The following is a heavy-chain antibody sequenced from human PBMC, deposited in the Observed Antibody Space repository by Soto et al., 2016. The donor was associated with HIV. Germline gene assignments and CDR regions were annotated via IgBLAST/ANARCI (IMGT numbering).Heavy chain of an antibody. V-gene: IGHV1-8*03. CDR2: MNPNSGNT. D-gene: IGHD3-10*01. CDR1: GGTFSSYA. CDR3: ARGYGSGFGY. Sequence: QVQLVQSGAEVKKPGSSVKVSCKASGGTFSSYAISWVRQATGQGLEWMGWMNPNSGNTGYAQKFQGRVTITRNTSISTAYTELSSLRSEDTAVYYCARGYGSGFGYWGQGNPGHRLL. J-gene: IGHJ4*02.